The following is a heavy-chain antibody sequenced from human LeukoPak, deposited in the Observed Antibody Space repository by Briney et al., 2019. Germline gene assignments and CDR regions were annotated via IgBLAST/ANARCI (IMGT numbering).Heavy chain of an antibody. Sequence: GGSLRLSCAGSGFIFNNYAMHWVRQPPGKGLEWVSGISWNSGSIDYADSVKGRFTISRDNSKNTLYLQMNSLRAEDTAVYYCAKVVGAEAPYWGQGTLVTVSS. D-gene: IGHD1-26*01. CDR3: AKVVGAEAPY. CDR2: ISWNSGSI. CDR1: GFIFNNYA. V-gene: IGHV3-9*01. J-gene: IGHJ4*02.